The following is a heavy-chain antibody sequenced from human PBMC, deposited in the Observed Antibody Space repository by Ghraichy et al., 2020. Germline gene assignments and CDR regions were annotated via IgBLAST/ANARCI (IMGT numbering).Heavy chain of an antibody. CDR1: GGSISSSSYY. D-gene: IGHD6-13*01. CDR3: AVGRTSYSSSWLIDY. CDR2: IYYSGST. Sequence: SQTLSLTCTVSGGSISSSSYYWGWIRQPPGKGLEWIGSIYYSGSTYYNPSLKSRVTISVDTSKNQFSLKLSSVTAADTAVYYCAVGRTSYSSSWLIDYWGQGTLVTVSS. V-gene: IGHV4-39*01. J-gene: IGHJ4*02.